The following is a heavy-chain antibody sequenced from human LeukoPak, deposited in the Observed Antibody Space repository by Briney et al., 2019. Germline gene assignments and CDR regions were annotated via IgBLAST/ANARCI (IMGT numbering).Heavy chain of an antibody. D-gene: IGHD6-13*01. CDR2: INSDGSST. V-gene: IGHV3-74*01. CDR3: ARARYSSSWQPPLDAFDI. CDR1: GFTFSSYW. J-gene: IGHJ3*02. Sequence: GGSLRLSCAASGFTFSSYWMHWVRQAPGKGLVWVSRINSDGSSTSYADSVKGRFTISRDNSKNTLYLQMNSLRAEDTAVYYCARARYSSSWQPPLDAFDIWGQGTMVTVSS.